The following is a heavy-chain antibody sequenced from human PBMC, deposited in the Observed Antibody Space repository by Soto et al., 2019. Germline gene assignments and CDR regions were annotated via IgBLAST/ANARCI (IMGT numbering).Heavy chain of an antibody. J-gene: IGHJ4*02. D-gene: IGHD3-22*01. Sequence: SVKVSCKASGGTFSSYAISWVRQAPGQGLEWMGGIIPIFGTANYAQKFQGRVTITADESTSTAYMELSSLRSEDTAVYYCARDREDDSSGYYYGPFDYWGQGTLVTVSS. CDR3: ARDREDDSSGYYYGPFDY. V-gene: IGHV1-69*13. CDR1: GGTFSSYA. CDR2: IIPIFGTA.